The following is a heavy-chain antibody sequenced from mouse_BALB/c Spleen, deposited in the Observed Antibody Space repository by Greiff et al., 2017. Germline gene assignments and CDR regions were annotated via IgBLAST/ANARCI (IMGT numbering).Heavy chain of an antibody. Sequence: EVKLQESGGGLVKPGGSLKLSCAASGFTFSSYTMSWVRQTSEKRLEWVATISSGGSYTYYPDSVKGRFTISRDNAKNTLYLHMSSLKSEDTAMDDGTREEEYYGSSYGYWGQGTTLTVAA. CDR2: ISSGGSYT. D-gene: IGHD1-1*01. CDR3: TREEEYYGSSYGY. V-gene: IGHV5-6-4*01. CDR1: GFTFSSYT. J-gene: IGHJ2*01.